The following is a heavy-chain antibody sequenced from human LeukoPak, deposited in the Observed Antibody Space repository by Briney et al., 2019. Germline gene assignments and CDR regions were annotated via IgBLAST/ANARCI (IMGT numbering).Heavy chain of an antibody. Sequence: SETLSLTCTVSGYSISSGYYWGWIRQPPGKGLEWIGSIYHSGSTYYNPSLKSRVTISVDTSKNQFSLKLSSVTAADTAVYYCARAIAVAGKVFYWGQGTLVTVSS. CDR2: IYHSGST. CDR3: ARAIAVAGKVFY. D-gene: IGHD6-19*01. V-gene: IGHV4-38-2*02. CDR1: GYSISSGYY. J-gene: IGHJ4*02.